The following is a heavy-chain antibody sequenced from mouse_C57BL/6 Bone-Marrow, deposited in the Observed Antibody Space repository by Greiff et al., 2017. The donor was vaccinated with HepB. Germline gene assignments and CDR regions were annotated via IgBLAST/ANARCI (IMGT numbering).Heavy chain of an antibody. D-gene: IGHD1-1*01. Sequence: VQLQQPGAELVMPGASVKLSCKASGYTFTSYWMHWVKQRPGQGLEWIGEIDPSDSYTNYNQKFKGKSTLTVDKSSSTAYMQLSSLTSEDSAVYYCARTGDYYGSSYRWYFDVWGTGTTGTVYS. V-gene: IGHV1-69*01. CDR3: ARTGDYYGSSYRWYFDV. CDR2: IDPSDSYT. CDR1: GYTFTSYW. J-gene: IGHJ1*03.